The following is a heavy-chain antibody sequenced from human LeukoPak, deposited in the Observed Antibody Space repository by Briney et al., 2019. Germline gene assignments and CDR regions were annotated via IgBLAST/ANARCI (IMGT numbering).Heavy chain of an antibody. CDR3: ATGRYYCNSSGSPEFAY. D-gene: IGHD3-22*01. J-gene: IGHJ4*02. CDR2: LSYEGSNK. Sequence: GGSLTLSCAASGFTFSCYGMHWVRQAPGKGLEWVAALSYEGSNKFYADSMKGRYTISRDNSKNTLYLQMNGLRDEDTAVYYGATGRYYCNSSGSPEFAYRGPGTLVTVSS. CDR1: GFTFSCYG. V-gene: IGHV3-30*03.